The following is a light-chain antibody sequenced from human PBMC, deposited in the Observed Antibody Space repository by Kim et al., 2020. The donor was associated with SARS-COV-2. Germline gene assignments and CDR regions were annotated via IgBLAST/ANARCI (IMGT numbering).Light chain of an antibody. CDR1: QSVSSK. V-gene: IGKV3-15*01. J-gene: IGKJ2*01. CDR3: QEHNNWPYT. Sequence: EIVLTQSPATLSVSPGERVTLSCRASQSVSSKLIWYQQKRGQAPRLLILGASTRATGIPARFSGSGSGTEFTLTISSLQSEDFAVYYCQEHNNWPYTFGQGTKLEIK. CDR2: GAS.